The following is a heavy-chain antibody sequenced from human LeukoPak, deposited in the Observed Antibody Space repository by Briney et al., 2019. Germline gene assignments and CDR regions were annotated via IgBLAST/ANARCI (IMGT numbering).Heavy chain of an antibody. CDR2: MNPKTDNT. CDR3: ARDNSVGDNAWWFDP. J-gene: IGHJ5*02. V-gene: IGHV1-8*01. CDR1: GYSFTDYD. D-gene: IGHD1-26*01. Sequence: ASVKVSCKTSGYSFTDYDIHWVRQATGQGLEWMGWMNPKTDNTEYAQKFQGRVTMTRDMSTSTDYMELSSLRSEDTAIYYCARDNSVGDNAWWFDPWGQGTLVTVSS.